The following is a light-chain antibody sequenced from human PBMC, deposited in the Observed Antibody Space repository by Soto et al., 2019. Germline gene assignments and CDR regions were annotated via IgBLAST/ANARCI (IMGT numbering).Light chain of an antibody. J-gene: IGKJ5*01. CDR1: QSISNN. V-gene: IGKV3-11*01. CDR3: QQRSNWPPIT. CDR2: DAS. Sequence: VMTQSPATLSVSPGERATLSCRASQSISNNLAWYQQKPGQAPRLLIYDASNRATGIPARFSGGGSGTDFTLTIDNLEPEDFAIYYCQQRSNWPPITFGQGTRLEIK.